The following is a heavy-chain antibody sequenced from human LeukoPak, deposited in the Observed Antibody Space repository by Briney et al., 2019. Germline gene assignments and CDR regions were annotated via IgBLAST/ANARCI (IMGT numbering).Heavy chain of an antibody. CDR1: GFTFSSYW. Sequence: GGSLRLSCAASGFTFSSYWMHWVRHAPGKGLVWVSRINSDGSSTSYADSVKGRFTISRDNAKNTLYLQMNSLRAEDTAVYYCACFDYYGSGSDTPFDYWGQGTLVTVSS. J-gene: IGHJ4*02. V-gene: IGHV3-74*01. CDR2: INSDGSST. CDR3: ACFDYYGSGSDTPFDY. D-gene: IGHD3-10*01.